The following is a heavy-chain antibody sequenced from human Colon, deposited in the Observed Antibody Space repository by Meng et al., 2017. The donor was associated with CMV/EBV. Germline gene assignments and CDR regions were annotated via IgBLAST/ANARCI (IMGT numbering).Heavy chain of an antibody. Sequence: EVPVLGCGGGGVQPGGSLRLSCVASGFSFNSYAMSWVRQAPGKGLEWVATISGRGATTYYADSLEGRFSISRDNSKNTLFLQMDSVRAEDTAVYYCAKLFGMAVWCFDYWGQGTLVTVSS. CDR1: GFSFNSYA. D-gene: IGHD3-3*01. V-gene: IGHV3-23*01. CDR2: ISGRGATT. CDR3: AKLFGMAVWCFDY. J-gene: IGHJ4*02.